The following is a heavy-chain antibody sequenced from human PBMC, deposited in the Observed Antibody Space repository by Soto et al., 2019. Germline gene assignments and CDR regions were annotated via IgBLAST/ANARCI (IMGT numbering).Heavy chain of an antibody. J-gene: IGHJ6*02. V-gene: IGHV4-39*07. CDR1: GGSISSSSYY. Sequence: SETLSLTCTVSGGSISSSSYYWGWIRQPPGKGLEWIGEINHSGSTNYNPSLKSRVTISVDTSKNQFSLKLSSVTAADTAVYYCARGEVVVVPAAIYYYYVIDVWGQGTTVTVSS. D-gene: IGHD2-2*01. CDR3: ARGEVVVVPAAIYYYYVIDV. CDR2: INHSGST.